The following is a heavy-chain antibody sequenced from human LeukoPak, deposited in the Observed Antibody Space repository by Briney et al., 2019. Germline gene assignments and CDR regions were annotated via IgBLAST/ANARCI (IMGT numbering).Heavy chain of an antibody. CDR2: ITSGGDYI. V-gene: IGHV3-21*01. J-gene: IGHJ4*02. CDR3: ARGHYDVLAASYKWTPDY. D-gene: IGHD3-9*01. CDR1: GFSFSDYA. Sequence: NPGGSPRLSCAASGFSFSDYAMTWVRQAPGKGLEWVSSITSGGDYIYYADSVKGRFTTSRDNAKNSLSLQLNSLRVEDTAVYYCARGHYDVLAASYKWTPDYWGQGTLVTVSS.